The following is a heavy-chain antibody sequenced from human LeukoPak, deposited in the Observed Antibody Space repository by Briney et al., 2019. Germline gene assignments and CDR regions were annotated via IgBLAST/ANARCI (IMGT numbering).Heavy chain of an antibody. J-gene: IGHJ4*02. CDR3: ARDEQQLDPFDY. CDR2: ISSSSSYI. Sequence: GGSLRLSCAASGFTFSSYSMNWVRQAAGKGLEWVSSISSSSSYIYYADSVKGRFTISGDNAKNSLYLQMNSLRAEDTAVYYCARDEQQLDPFDYWGQGTLVTVSS. V-gene: IGHV3-21*01. CDR1: GFTFSSYS. D-gene: IGHD6-6*01.